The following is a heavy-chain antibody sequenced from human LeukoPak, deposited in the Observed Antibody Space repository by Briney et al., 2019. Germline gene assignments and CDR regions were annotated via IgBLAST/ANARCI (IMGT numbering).Heavy chain of an antibody. V-gene: IGHV4-59*08. CDR2: IYYSGST. D-gene: IGHD3-9*01. Sequence: SETLSLTCTVSGGSISSYYWSWIRQSPGKGLEWIGYIYYSGSTNYNPSLKSRVTISVDTSKNQFSLKLTSMTAADTAVYYCASGILTGYYAMDVWGQGTTVIV. J-gene: IGHJ6*02. CDR1: GGSISSYY. CDR3: ASGILTGYYAMDV.